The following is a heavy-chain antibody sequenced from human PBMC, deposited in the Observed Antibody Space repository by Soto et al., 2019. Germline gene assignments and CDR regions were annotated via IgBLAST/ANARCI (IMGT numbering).Heavy chain of an antibody. Sequence: GESLKISCKGSGFSFTTCWIAWVRQMPGKGLEWMGIIYPGDSDTRYSPSFQGQVTISADKSISTAYLQWSSLKASDTAMYYCARHGIAAAGTFGMDVWGQGTTVTVSS. CDR2: IYPGDSDT. J-gene: IGHJ6*02. CDR1: GFSFTTCW. V-gene: IGHV5-51*01. D-gene: IGHD6-13*01. CDR3: ARHGIAAAGTFGMDV.